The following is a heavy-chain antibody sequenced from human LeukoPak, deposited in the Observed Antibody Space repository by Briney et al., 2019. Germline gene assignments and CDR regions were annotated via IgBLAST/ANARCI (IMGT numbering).Heavy chain of an antibody. V-gene: IGHV3-73*01. CDR1: GFTFSGSA. Sequence: PGGSLKLSCAASGFTFSGSAMHWVRQASGKGLEWVGRIRSKANSYATAYAASVRGRLTISRDDSKNTAYLEMKSLKNEDTAVYLCARLDEVAKKFDYWGQGALVTVSS. CDR2: IRSKANSYAT. J-gene: IGHJ4*02. D-gene: IGHD2-15*01. CDR3: ARLDEVAKKFDY.